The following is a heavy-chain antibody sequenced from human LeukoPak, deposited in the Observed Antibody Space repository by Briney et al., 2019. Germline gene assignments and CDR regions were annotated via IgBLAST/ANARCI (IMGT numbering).Heavy chain of an antibody. CDR3: ARHDMDVAGGGLDYFDY. CDR1: GGSISRYY. CDR2: IYCSGST. V-gene: IGHV4-59*08. Sequence: SETLSLTCTVSGGSISRYYWSWIRPPPGKGLEWIAYIYCSGSTNYNPSLKSRVAISVDTSKNEFSLNLSSVTAADTALYYCARHDMDVAGGGLDYFDYWGQGTLVTVSS. D-gene: IGHD1-26*01. J-gene: IGHJ4*02.